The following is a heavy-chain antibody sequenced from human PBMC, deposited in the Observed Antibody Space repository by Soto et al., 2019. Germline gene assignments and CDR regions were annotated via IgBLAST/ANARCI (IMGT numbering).Heavy chain of an antibody. Sequence: QVQLQESGPGLVKPSQTLSLTCTVSAGSISRDGYYWSWIRQHPGKGLEWIGYIYYSGITYYSPPLKSRVTIAVDTSKNQFPLELSSVTGAETAVYCCARSLFPWGQGTLGTVSS. CDR3: ARSLFP. J-gene: IGHJ5*02. D-gene: IGHD3-16*01. CDR1: AGSISRDGYY. CDR2: IYYSGIT. V-gene: IGHV4-31*03.